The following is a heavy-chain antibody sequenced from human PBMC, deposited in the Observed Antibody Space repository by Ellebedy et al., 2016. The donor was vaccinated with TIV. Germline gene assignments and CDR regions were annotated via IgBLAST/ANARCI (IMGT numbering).Heavy chain of an antibody. V-gene: IGHV3-74*01. Sequence: PGGSLRLSCAASGFTFSSYWMHWVRQAPGKGLVWVSRINSDGSSTSYADSVKGRFTISRDNAKNSLYLQMNSLRAEDTAVYYCARDQPITGTVGDYWGQGTLVTVSS. D-gene: IGHD1-20*01. CDR1: GFTFSSYW. CDR3: ARDQPITGTVGDY. CDR2: INSDGSST. J-gene: IGHJ4*02.